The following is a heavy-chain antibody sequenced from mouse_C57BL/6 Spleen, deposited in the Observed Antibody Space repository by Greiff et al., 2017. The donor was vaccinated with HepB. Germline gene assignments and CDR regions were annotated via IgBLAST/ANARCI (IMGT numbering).Heavy chain of an antibody. CDR3: ARGNGLLYAMDY. V-gene: IGHV1-82*01. CDR2: IYPGDGDT. J-gene: IGHJ4*01. D-gene: IGHD1-1*02. Sequence: QVQLQQSGPELVKPGASVKISCKASGYAFSSSWMNWVKQRPGKGLEWIGRIYPGDGDTNYNGKFKGKATLTADKSSSTAYMQLSSLTSEDSAVYFCARGNGLLYAMDYWGQGTSVTVSS. CDR1: GYAFSSSW.